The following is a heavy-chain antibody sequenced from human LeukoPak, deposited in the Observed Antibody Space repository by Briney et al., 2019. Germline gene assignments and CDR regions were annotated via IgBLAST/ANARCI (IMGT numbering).Heavy chain of an antibody. CDR1: GGSFSGYY. CDR2: INHSGST. D-gene: IGHD6-6*01. V-gene: IGHV4-34*01. Sequence: SETLSLTCAVYGGSFSGYYWSWIRQPPGKGLEWIGEINHSGSTNYNPSLKSQVTISVDTSKNQFSLKLSSMTAADTAVYYCARVSLGGYIAARLGGFDYWGQGTLVTVSS. J-gene: IGHJ4*02. CDR3: ARVSLGGYIAARLGGFDY.